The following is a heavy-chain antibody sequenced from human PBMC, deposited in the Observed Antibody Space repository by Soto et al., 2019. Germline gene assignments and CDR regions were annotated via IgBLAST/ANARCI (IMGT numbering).Heavy chain of an antibody. CDR1: PYTFTSYG. Sequence: ASVKVSCKASPYTFTSYGISRVRQAPGQGLEWMGWISDYNGNTNYAQKLQGRVTMTTDTSTSTAYMELRSLRSDDTAVYYCARSGWQLVQGYDAFDIWGQGTMVTVSS. CDR3: ARSGWQLVQGYDAFDI. CDR2: ISDYNGNT. J-gene: IGHJ3*02. V-gene: IGHV1-18*01. D-gene: IGHD6-13*01.